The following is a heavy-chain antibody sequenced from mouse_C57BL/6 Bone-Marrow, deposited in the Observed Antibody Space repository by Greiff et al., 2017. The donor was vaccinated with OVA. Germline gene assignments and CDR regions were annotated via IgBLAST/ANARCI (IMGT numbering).Heavy chain of an antibody. V-gene: IGHV1-47*01. CDR2: FHPYNDDT. CDR3: ARGGYDGYYAMDY. CDR1: GYTFTTYP. J-gene: IGHJ4*01. Sequence: VQGVESGAELVKPGASVKMSCKASGYTFTTYPIEWMKQNPGKSLEWIGNFHPYNDDTKYNEKFKGKATLTVEKSSSTVYLELSRLTSDDSAVYYCARGGYDGYYAMDYWGQGTSVTVSS. D-gene: IGHD2-3*01.